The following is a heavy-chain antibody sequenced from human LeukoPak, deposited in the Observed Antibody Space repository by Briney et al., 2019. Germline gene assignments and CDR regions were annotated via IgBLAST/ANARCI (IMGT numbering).Heavy chain of an antibody. CDR3: ARGWSTISYYFQY. Sequence: GGSLRLSCAASGFNFANYALSWVRQAPGKGLEWVSSINGDGYSTSYADSVKGRFTISRDNSRNTLNLQMHGLRAEDTAVYYCARGWSTISYYFQYWGQGTLVTVSS. J-gene: IGHJ4*02. CDR2: INGDGYST. CDR1: GFNFANYA. D-gene: IGHD2-2*01. V-gene: IGHV3-23*01.